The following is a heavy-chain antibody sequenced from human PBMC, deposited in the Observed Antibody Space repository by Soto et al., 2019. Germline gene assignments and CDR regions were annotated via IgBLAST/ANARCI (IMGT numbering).Heavy chain of an antibody. V-gene: IGHV1-58*01. J-gene: IGHJ4*02. CDR3: AIDRDYDSSGSLDY. CDR2: IVVGSGNT. D-gene: IGHD3-22*01. CDR1: GFTFTSSA. Sequence: GASVKVSCKASGFTFTSSAVLWVRQARGQRLEWIGWIVVGSGNTNYAQKFQERVTITRDMSTSTVYMELSSLRSEDTAVYYCAIDRDYDSSGSLDYWGQGTLVTVSS.